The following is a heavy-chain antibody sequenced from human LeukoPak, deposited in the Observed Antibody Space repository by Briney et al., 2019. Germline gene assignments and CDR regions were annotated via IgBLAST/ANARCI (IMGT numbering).Heavy chain of an antibody. CDR1: GGSISNYY. J-gene: IGHJ4*02. V-gene: IGHV4-59*01. D-gene: IGHD3-3*01. Sequence: PSETLSLTCTVSGGSISNYYWSWIRQPPGKGLEWIGYMYYSGSTNYNPSLKSRVTISVDTSKNQFSLKLSSVTAADTAVYYDYYTPFDCWGQGTLVTVSS. CDR2: MYYSGST. CDR3: YYTPFDC.